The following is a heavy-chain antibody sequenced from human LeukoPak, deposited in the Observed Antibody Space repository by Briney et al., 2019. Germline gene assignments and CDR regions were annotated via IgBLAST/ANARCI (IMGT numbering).Heavy chain of an antibody. V-gene: IGHV4-31*03. D-gene: IGHD6-19*01. CDR3: VSGSSGWLYFQH. J-gene: IGHJ1*01. Sequence: NPSETLSLTCTVSGGSISSGGYYWSWIRQHPGKGLEWIGYIYYSGSTYYNPSLKSRVTISVDTSKNQFSLKLSSVTAADTAVYYCVSGSSGWLYFQHWGQGTLVTVSS. CDR1: GGSISSGGYY. CDR2: IYYSGST.